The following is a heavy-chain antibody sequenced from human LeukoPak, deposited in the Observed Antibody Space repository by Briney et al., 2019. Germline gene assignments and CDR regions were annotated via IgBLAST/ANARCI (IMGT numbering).Heavy chain of an antibody. J-gene: IGHJ4*02. CDR1: GFTFSSYA. D-gene: IGHD6-13*01. Sequence: GGSLRLSCAASGFTFSSYAMNWVRQAPGKGLEWVSGISGSGGSTSYADSVKGRFTISRDNSKNTLYLQMNSLRAEDTAVYYCARRAAVYRKFDYWGQGTLVTVSS. CDR2: ISGSGGST. V-gene: IGHV3-23*01. CDR3: ARRAAVYRKFDY.